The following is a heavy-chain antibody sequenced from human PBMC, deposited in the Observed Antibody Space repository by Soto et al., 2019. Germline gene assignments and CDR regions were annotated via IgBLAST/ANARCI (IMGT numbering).Heavy chain of an antibody. D-gene: IGHD3-10*01. CDR1: GFTFSSYS. V-gene: IGHV3-21*01. Sequence: EVQLLESGGGLVQPGGSLRLSCAASGFTFSSYSMNWVRQAPGKGLEWVSSISSSSSYIYYADSVKGRFTISRDNAKNSLYLQMNSLRAEDTAVYYCARSRGSYYPYYYYYGMDVWGQGTTVTVSS. CDR2: ISSSSSYI. J-gene: IGHJ6*02. CDR3: ARSRGSYYPYYYYYGMDV.